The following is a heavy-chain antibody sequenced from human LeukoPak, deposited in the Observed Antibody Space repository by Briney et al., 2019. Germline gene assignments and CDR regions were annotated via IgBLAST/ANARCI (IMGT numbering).Heavy chain of an antibody. D-gene: IGHD3-10*01. Sequence: GASVKLSCKASGYTFTGYYMHWVRQAPGQGLEWMGWINPNSGGTNYAQKFQGRVTMTRDTSISTAYMELSRLRSDDTAVYYCAREAYASGSFRTDYYYMDVWGKGTTVTISS. CDR2: INPNSGGT. J-gene: IGHJ6*03. CDR3: AREAYASGSFRTDYYYMDV. V-gene: IGHV1-2*02. CDR1: GYTFTGYY.